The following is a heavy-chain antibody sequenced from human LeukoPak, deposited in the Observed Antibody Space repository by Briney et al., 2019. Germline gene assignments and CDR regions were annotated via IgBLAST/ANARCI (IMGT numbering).Heavy chain of an antibody. Sequence: ASVKVSCKVSGYTLTELSMHWVRQAPGKGLEWMGGFDPEDGETTYAQKFQGRVTMTEDTSTDTAYMELSSLRSEDTAVYYCATSAGYSSGWYRNYYYGMDVWGQGTTVTVSS. V-gene: IGHV1-24*01. CDR1: GYTLTELS. CDR3: ATSAGYSSGWYRNYYYGMDV. J-gene: IGHJ6*02. CDR2: FDPEDGET. D-gene: IGHD6-19*01.